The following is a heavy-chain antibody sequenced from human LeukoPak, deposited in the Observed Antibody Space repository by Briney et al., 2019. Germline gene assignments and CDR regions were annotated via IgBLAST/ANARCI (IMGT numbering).Heavy chain of an antibody. CDR1: GFTFNNYV. J-gene: IGHJ6*03. Sequence: GGSLRLSCEASGFTFNNYVMTWVRQAPGKGLEWVSSISASAAMTYYADSVKGRFTVSRDNARNSLYLQMNSLRAEDTAVYYCARDRNYYYYMDVWGKGTTVTVSS. V-gene: IGHV3-23*01. CDR2: ISASAAMT. CDR3: ARDRNYYYYMDV.